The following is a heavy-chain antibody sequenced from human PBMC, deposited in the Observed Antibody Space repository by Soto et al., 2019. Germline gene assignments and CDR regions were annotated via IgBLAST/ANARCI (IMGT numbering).Heavy chain of an antibody. CDR2: IIPIFGTA. CDR3: ARPLNSSGYYYYYYYGMDV. CDR1: GGTFSSYA. V-gene: IGHV1-69*13. Sequence: ASVKVSCKASGGTFSSYAISWVRQAPGQGLEWMGGIIPIFGTANYAQKFQSRVTITADESTSTAYMELSSLRSEDTAVYYCARPLNSSGYYYYYYYGMDVWGQGTTVTVSS. D-gene: IGHD3-22*01. J-gene: IGHJ6*02.